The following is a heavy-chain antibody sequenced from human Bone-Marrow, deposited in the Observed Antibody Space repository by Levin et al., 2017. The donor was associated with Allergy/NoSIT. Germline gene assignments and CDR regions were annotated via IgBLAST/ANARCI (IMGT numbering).Heavy chain of an antibody. D-gene: IGHD1-26*01. Sequence: GGSLRLSCAASGFTFSVSWLHWVRQGPGQGLVWVSRMNGDGRTTNYADSVKGRFTVSRDNAKNTIYLQMNSLTDAYTAVYYCARGGNYYLDYWGQGTPVTVSS. CDR1: GFTFSVSW. CDR3: ARGGNYYLDY. J-gene: IGHJ4*02. CDR2: MNGDGRTT. V-gene: IGHV3-74*01.